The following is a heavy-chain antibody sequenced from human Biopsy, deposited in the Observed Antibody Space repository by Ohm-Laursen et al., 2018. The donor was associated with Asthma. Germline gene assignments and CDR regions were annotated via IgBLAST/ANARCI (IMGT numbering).Heavy chain of an antibody. CDR2: IATDGSNK. CDR3: VKDHSAGYYYFDY. D-gene: IGHD2-21*01. J-gene: IGHJ4*02. CDR1: GFTFSSYS. Sequence: SLRLSCAASGFTFSSYSMHWVRQAPGRGPEYASFIATDGSNKFYADSVKGRFTVSRDNSKHTLYLHMTGLRADDTGVYYCVKDHSAGYYYFDYWGQGTLVTVSS. V-gene: IGHV3-64D*08.